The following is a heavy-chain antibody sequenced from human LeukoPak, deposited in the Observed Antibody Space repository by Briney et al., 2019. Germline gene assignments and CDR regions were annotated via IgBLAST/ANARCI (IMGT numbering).Heavy chain of an antibody. D-gene: IGHD4-17*01. J-gene: IGHJ4*02. CDR3: ARAYGDYRWFFDF. CDR2: IFHAGST. CDR1: GDSITSSHW. Sequence: PSETLSLTCAVSGDSITSSHWWTWIRQPSVKGLEWIGEIFHAGSTNYNSSLESRVTISVDKSKNQFSLKLTSVTAADTAVYFCARAYGDYRWFFDFWGPGILVTVSS. V-gene: IGHV4-4*02.